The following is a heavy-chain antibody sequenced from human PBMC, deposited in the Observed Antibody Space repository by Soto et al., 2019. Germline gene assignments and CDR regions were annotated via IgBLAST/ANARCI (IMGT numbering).Heavy chain of an antibody. CDR1: GVSFSGYY. J-gene: IGHJ6*02. V-gene: IGHV4-34*01. CDR2: INHSGST. D-gene: IGHD3-10*01. Sequence: SETLSLTCAVYGVSFSGYYWSCIRHPPGKGLEWIGEINHSGSTNYNPSLKSRVTISVDTSKNQFSLKPSSVTAAGTAVYYCLLLWFEGDYYGMDVWGQGTTFNVSS. CDR3: LLLWFEGDYYGMDV.